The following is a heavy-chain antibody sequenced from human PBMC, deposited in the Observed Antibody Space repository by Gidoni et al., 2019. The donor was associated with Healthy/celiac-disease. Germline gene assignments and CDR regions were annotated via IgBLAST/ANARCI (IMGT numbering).Heavy chain of an antibody. CDR1: GFTFSSYA. Sequence: QVQLVESGGGVVQPGRSLRLSCAASGFTFSSYAMHWVRQAPGKGLEWVAVISDDGSNKYYAVSVKGRFTISRDNSKNTLYLQMNSLRAEDTAVYYCARGDYGDSGDYWGQGTLVTVSS. CDR3: ARGDYGDSGDY. V-gene: IGHV3-30-3*01. J-gene: IGHJ4*02. CDR2: ISDDGSNK. D-gene: IGHD4-17*01.